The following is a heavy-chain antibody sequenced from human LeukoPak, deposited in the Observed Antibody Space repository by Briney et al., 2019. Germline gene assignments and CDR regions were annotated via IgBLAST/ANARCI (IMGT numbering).Heavy chain of an antibody. J-gene: IGHJ4*02. CDR3: IKGAKWSTWYYHLDY. D-gene: IGHD6-13*01. Sequence: GGSLRLSCAASGFTFDDYAMHWVRQAPGKGLEWVSLITWDGGSTYYADSVKGRLTISRDNSKSSLYLQMNSLRLEDTALYYCIKGAKWSTWYYHLDYWGQGTLVTVSS. CDR2: ITWDGGST. V-gene: IGHV3-43D*03. CDR1: GFTFDDYA.